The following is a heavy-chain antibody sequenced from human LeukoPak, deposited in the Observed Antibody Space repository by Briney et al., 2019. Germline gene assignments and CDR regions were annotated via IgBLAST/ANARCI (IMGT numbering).Heavy chain of an antibody. CDR2: ISYDGSNK. J-gene: IGHJ4*02. V-gene: IGHV3-30-3*01. CDR3: ASDIGFWSGYYTIRGDY. Sequence: GGSLRLSCAASGFTFSSYAMHWVRQAPGKGLEWVAVISYDGSNKYYADSVKGRFTISRDNSKNTLYLQMNSLSAEDTAVYYCASDIGFWSGYYTIRGDYWGQGTLVTVSS. CDR1: GFTFSSYA. D-gene: IGHD3-3*01.